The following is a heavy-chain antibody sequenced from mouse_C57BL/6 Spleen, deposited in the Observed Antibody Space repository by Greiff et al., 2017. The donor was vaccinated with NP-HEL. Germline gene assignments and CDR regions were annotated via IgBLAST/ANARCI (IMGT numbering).Heavy chain of an antibody. J-gene: IGHJ3*01. V-gene: IGHV1-72*01. CDR3: ARKDDYGGFAY. CDR2: IDPNSGGT. CDR1: GYIFTSYW. Sequence: QVQLQQPGAEPVKPGASVKLSCKASGYIFTSYWMHWVKQRPGRGLEGIGRIDPNSGGTKYNEKFKSKATLTVDKPSSTAYMQLGRLTAEDSAVYYCARKDDYGGFAYWGQGALVTVSA. D-gene: IGHD2-4*01.